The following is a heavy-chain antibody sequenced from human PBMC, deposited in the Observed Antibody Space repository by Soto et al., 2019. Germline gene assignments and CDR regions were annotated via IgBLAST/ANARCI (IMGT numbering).Heavy chain of an antibody. Sequence: GASVKVSCKASGGTFSSYTISCVRQAPGQGLEWMGRIIPILGIANYAQKFQGRVTITADKSTSTAYMELSSLRSEDTAVYYCASGGYCSSTSCYLGKYYYYYYYMDVWGKGTTVTVSS. J-gene: IGHJ6*03. V-gene: IGHV1-69*02. CDR3: ASGGYCSSTSCYLGKYYYYYYYMDV. CDR1: GGTFSSYT. D-gene: IGHD2-2*01. CDR2: IIPILGIA.